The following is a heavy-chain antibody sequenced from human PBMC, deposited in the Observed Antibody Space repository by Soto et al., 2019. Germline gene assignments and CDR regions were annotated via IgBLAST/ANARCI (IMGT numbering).Heavy chain of an antibody. J-gene: IGHJ6*02. V-gene: IGHV1-69*13. CDR2: IIPIFGTA. D-gene: IGHD3-10*01. CDR3: AREDLGFGESHQLPIYYYGMDV. CDR1: GGTFSSYA. Sequence: SVKVSCKASGGTFSSYAISWVRQAPGQGLEWMGGIIPIFGTANYAQKFQGRVTITADESTSTAYMELSSLRSEDTAVYYCAREDLGFGESHQLPIYYYGMDVWGQGTRVTSP.